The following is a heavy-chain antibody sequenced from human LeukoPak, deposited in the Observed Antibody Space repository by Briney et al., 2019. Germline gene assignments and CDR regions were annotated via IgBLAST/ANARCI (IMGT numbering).Heavy chain of an antibody. CDR2: IYYSGST. CDR1: GGSISSYY. D-gene: IGHD6-19*01. J-gene: IGHJ3*02. V-gene: IGHV4-59*08. CDR3: TRGRSGWYGYAFVI. Sequence: SETLSLTCTVSGGSISSYYWSWIRQPPGKGLEWIGYIYYSGSTNYNPSLKSRVTISVDTSKNQFSLKLSSVTAADTAVYYCTRGRSGWYGYAFVICGERKMVTVSS.